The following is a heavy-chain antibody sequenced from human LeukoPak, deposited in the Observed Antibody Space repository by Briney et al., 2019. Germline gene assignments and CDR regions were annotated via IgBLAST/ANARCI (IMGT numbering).Heavy chain of an antibody. D-gene: IGHD1-26*01. J-gene: IGHJ4*02. CDR3: AKGGPPTGAAPRPWDFNY. CDR2: ISYDGSNK. CDR1: RFTFSTYG. V-gene: IGHV3-30*18. Sequence: GGSPRLSCAASRFTFSTYGMHWVRQAPGKGLEWVAVISYDGSNKYYADSVKGRFTISRDNSKNTLYLQMNSLRVEDTAVYYCAKGGPPTGAAPRPWDFNYWGQGTLVTVSS.